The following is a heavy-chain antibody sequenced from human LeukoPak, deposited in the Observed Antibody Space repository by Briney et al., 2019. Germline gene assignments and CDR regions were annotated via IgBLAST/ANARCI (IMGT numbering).Heavy chain of an antibody. V-gene: IGHV3-7*01. CDR3: AKLGVTTVTTEGMVFDY. J-gene: IGHJ4*02. CDR2: IKEDGKEK. CDR1: GFIFTKHW. D-gene: IGHD4-17*01. Sequence: PGGSLRLSCTASGFIFTKHWMTWVRQAPGKGLEWVANIKEDGKEKKYVDSVKGRFTISRDNSKNTLYLQMNSLRAEDTAVYYCAKLGVTTVTTEGMVFDYWGQGTLVTVSS.